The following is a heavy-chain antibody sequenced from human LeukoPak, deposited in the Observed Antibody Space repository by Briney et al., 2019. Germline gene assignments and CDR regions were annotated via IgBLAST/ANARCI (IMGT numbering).Heavy chain of an antibody. CDR2: IYYSGST. CDR3: ARYDYVWGSYRY. D-gene: IGHD3-16*02. CDR1: GGSISSGGYY. V-gene: IGHV4-31*03. J-gene: IGHJ4*02. Sequence: SETLSLTCTVSGGSISSGGYYWSWIRQHPGKGLEWIGYIYYSGSTYYNPSLKSRVTILVDTSKNQFSLKLSSVTAADTAVYYCARYDYVWGSYRYWGQGTLVTVSS.